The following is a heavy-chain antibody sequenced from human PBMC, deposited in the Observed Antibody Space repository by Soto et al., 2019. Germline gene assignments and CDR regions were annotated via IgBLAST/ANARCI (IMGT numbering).Heavy chain of an antibody. CDR1: GGSISSYY. D-gene: IGHD1-26*01. J-gene: IGHJ3*02. CDR2: IYYSGST. Sequence: SETLSLTCTVSGGSISSYYWSWIRQPPGKGLEWIGYIYYSGSTNYNPSLKSRVTISLDTSKNQFSLKLNSGTAADTAVYYCARSGNYLDPLAYDAFDIWGQGTMVTVSS. V-gene: IGHV4-59*01. CDR3: ARSGNYLDPLAYDAFDI.